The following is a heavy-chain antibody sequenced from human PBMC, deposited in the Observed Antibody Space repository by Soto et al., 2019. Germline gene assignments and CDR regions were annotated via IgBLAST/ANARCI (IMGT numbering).Heavy chain of an antibody. Sequence: PSETLSLTCTVSGGSISSGGYYWSWIRQHPGKGLEWIGYIYYSGSTYYNPSLKSRVTISVDTSKNQFSLKLSSVTAADTAVYYCARVGVGSGWFDPWGQGTLVTVPQ. CDR3: ARVGVGSGWFDP. D-gene: IGHD6-25*01. V-gene: IGHV4-31*03. CDR1: GGSISSGGYY. J-gene: IGHJ5*02. CDR2: IYYSGST.